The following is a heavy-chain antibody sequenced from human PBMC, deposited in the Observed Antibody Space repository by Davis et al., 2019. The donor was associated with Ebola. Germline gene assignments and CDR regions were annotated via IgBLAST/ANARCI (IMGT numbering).Heavy chain of an antibody. CDR3: VRGTSDWRGLDY. D-gene: IGHD3-3*01. V-gene: IGHV3-74*01. J-gene: IGHJ4*02. Sequence: GESLKISCAASGFTFTTHFMHWVRQSPGEGLVCLSVISPDGTHTNYADSVKGRFTISRDNAKNTVYLQMNSLEDEDTGVYYCVRGTSDWRGLDYWGQGTLVPVS. CDR2: ISPDGTHT. CDR1: GFTFTTHF.